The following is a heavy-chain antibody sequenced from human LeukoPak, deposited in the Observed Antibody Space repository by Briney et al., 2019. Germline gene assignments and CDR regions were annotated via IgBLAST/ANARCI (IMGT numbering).Heavy chain of an antibody. V-gene: IGHV3-30*03. CDR3: ARGPDYGDYFDY. CDR1: GFTFSSYG. CDR2: ISYDGSNK. Sequence: PGRSLRLSCAASGFTFSSYGMHWVRQAPGKGLEWVAVISYDGSNKYYADSVKGRFTISRDNSKNTLYLQMNSLRAEDTAVYYCARGPDYGDYFDYWGQGTLVTVSS. J-gene: IGHJ4*02. D-gene: IGHD4-17*01.